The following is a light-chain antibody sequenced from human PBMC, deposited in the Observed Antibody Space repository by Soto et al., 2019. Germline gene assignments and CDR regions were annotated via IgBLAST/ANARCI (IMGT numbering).Light chain of an antibody. J-gene: IGKJ1*01. CDR2: GAS. Sequence: EIVLTQSPGTLSLSPGERATLSCRASQSVSSNYLAWYQQKPGQAPRLLIYGASTRASDIAGRFSGSGSGTDFTLTISRLEPEDFAVYYCQQYGSSPRTFGQGTKVEV. CDR1: QSVSSNY. V-gene: IGKV3-20*01. CDR3: QQYGSSPRT.